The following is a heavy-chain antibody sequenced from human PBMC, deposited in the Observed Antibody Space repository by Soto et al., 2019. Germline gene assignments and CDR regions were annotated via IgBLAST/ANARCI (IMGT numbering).Heavy chain of an antibody. V-gene: IGHV3-23*01. J-gene: IGHJ4*02. Sequence: GGSLRLSCAASGFTFSTYAMTCVRHAPGKGLQWVSAISASGGTTYYADSVKGRFTISRDNENNTLYLQMNSLRAEDTAVYYCAKRFMAQCWYPVYWGEGAMVIVST. CDR1: GFTFSTYA. CDR2: ISASGGTT. D-gene: IGHD2-15*01. CDR3: AKRFMAQCWYPVY.